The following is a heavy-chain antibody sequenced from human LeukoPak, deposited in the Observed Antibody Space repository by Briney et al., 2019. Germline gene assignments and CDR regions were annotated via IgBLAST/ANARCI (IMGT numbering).Heavy chain of an antibody. CDR1: GFTFSSYG. J-gene: IGHJ3*02. CDR2: ISYDGSNK. CDR3: AMAGYSSSSGVVDAFDI. D-gene: IGHD6-6*01. Sequence: GGSLRLSCAASGFTFSSYGMHWVRQAPGKGLEWVAVISYDGSNKYYADSVKGRFTISRDNSKNTLYLQMNSLRAEDTAVYYCAMAGYSSSSGVVDAFDIWGQGTMVTVSS. V-gene: IGHV3-30*03.